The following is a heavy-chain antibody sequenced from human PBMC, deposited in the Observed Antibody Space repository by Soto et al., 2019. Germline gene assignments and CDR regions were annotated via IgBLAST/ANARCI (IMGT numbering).Heavy chain of an antibody. D-gene: IGHD1-26*01. CDR3: AKARGSGSPAWFDP. V-gene: IGHV3-30*18. CDR1: GFTFSSFG. CDR2: ISNDGSYR. Sequence: PGGSLRLSCAASGFTFSSFGMHWVRQAPGKGLDWVAVISNDGSYRYYADSVKGRFTISRDNPKNTLYLQMNSLRAEDTAVYYCAKARGSGSPAWFDPWGQGALVTVSS. J-gene: IGHJ5*02.